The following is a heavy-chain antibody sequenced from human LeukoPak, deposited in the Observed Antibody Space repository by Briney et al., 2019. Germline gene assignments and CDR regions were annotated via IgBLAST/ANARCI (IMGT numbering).Heavy chain of an antibody. V-gene: IGHV4-34*01. CDR3: ARVSYYYGMDV. CDR1: GGSFSGYY. J-gene: IGHJ6*02. CDR2: INHSGST. Sequence: SETLSLTCAVYGGSFSGYYWSWIRQPPGKGLEWIGEINHSGSTNYNPSLKSRVTISVDTSKNQFSLKLSPVTAADTAVYYCARVSYYYGMDVWGQGTTVTVSS.